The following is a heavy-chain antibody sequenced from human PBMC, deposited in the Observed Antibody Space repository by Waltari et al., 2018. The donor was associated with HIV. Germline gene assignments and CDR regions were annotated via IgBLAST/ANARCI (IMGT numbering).Heavy chain of an antibody. CDR2: IYHSWST. CDR3: AREGSGYYDSSGYYYDDAFDI. CDR1: GYSISSGYY. Sequence: QVQLQESGPGLVKPSETLSLTCAVSGYSISSGYYWGWIRQPPGKGREWIGSIYHSWSTYYNPSLKSRVTISVDTSKNQFSLKLSSVTAADTAVYYCAREGSGYYDSSGYYYDDAFDIWGQGTMVTVSS. D-gene: IGHD3-22*01. V-gene: IGHV4-38-2*02. J-gene: IGHJ3*02.